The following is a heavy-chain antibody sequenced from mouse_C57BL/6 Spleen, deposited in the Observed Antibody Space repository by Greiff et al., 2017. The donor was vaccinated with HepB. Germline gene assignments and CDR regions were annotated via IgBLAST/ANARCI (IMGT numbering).Heavy chain of an antibody. CDR3: AREHYGNYGFAY. V-gene: IGHV5-4*01. CDR1: GFTFSSYA. J-gene: IGHJ3*01. CDR2: ISDGGSYT. D-gene: IGHD2-1*01. Sequence: EVMLVESGGGLVKPGGSLKLSCAASGFTFSSYAMSWVRQTPEKRLEWVATISDGGSYTYYPDNVKGRFTISRDNAKNNLYLQMSHLKSEDTAMYYCAREHYGNYGFAYWGQGTLVTVSA.